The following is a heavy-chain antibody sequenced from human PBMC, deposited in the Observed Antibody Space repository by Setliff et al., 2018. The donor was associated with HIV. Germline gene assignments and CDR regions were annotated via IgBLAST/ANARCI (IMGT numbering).Heavy chain of an antibody. CDR1: GGSISSYY. CDR3: ARARGEGGSGWYGYYFDY. Sequence: PSETLSLTCALSGGSISSYYWSWIRQPAGKGLEWIGRIYTSESTNYNPSLKSRVTMSVDTSKNQFSLKLRSVTAADTAVYYCARARGEGGSGWYGYYFDYWGQGTLVTVSS. J-gene: IGHJ4*02. V-gene: IGHV4-4*07. CDR2: IYTSEST. D-gene: IGHD6-19*01.